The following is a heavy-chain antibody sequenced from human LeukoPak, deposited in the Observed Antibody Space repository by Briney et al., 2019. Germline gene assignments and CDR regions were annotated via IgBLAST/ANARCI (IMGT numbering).Heavy chain of an antibody. V-gene: IGHV3-30*02. J-gene: IGHJ6*02. CDR3: AKATGYSSGWYFYYYYYYGMDV. CDR2: IYYEGSIE. Sequence: GGSLRLSCAASGFTFRNHGMHWVRQAPGKGLEWAAVIYYEGSIEYYADSVKGRFTISRDNSKNMLYLQMNSLRAEDTAVYYCAKATGYSSGWYFYYYYYYGMDVWGQGTTVTVSS. CDR1: GFTFRNHG. D-gene: IGHD6-19*01.